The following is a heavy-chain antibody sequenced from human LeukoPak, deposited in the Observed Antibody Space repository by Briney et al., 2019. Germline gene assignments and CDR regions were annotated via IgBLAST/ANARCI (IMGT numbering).Heavy chain of an antibody. D-gene: IGHD3-16*02. CDR1: GGSISSYY. CDR2: IYYSGST. J-gene: IGHJ3*02. CDR3: ARDHRPLLTYYDYVWGSYRYLTAFDI. V-gene: IGHV4-59*12. Sequence: PSETLSLTCTVSGGSISSYYWSWIRQPPGKGLEWIGYIYYSGSTNYNPSLKSRVTISVDTSKNQFSLKLSSVTAADTAVYYCARDHRPLLTYYDYVWGSYRYLTAFDIWGQGTMVTVSS.